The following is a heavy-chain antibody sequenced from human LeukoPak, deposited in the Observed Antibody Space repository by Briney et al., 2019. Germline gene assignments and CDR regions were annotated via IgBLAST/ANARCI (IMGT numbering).Heavy chain of an antibody. CDR1: GGSISTSSYF. Sequence: SETLSLTCTVSGGSISTSSYFWGWIRQPPGKGLEWIGNIYYTGSTYYNPSLKSRVTISMDTSNNQFSLKLSSVTAADTAIYYCARAPRGGWYDYWGQGTLVTVSS. D-gene: IGHD6-19*01. CDR3: ARAPRGGWYDY. V-gene: IGHV4-39*07. CDR2: IYYTGST. J-gene: IGHJ4*02.